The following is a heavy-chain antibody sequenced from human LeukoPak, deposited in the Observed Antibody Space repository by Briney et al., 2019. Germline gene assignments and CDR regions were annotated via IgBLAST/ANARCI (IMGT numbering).Heavy chain of an antibody. CDR2: IYPGDSDT. CDR1: GYSFTSYW. V-gene: IGHV5-51*01. D-gene: IGHD5-24*01. J-gene: IGHJ4*02. Sequence: GESVKISCKGSGYSFTSYWSGWVRQMPGKGLEWMGFIYPGDSDTRYSPSFQGQVTISAEKSISTAYLQWSSLKASDTALYYCASRKKGMATAGFDYWGQGTLVTVSS. CDR3: ASRKKGMATAGFDY.